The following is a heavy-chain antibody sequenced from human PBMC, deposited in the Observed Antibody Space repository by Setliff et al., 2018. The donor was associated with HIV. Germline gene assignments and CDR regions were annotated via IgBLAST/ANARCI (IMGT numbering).Heavy chain of an antibody. Sequence: SETLSLTRAVYGGSFSGYYCSWIRQPPGKGLEWIGEINHSGSTNYNMSLWSRVTISLDASRNQFSLELISVTAADTAVYYCAGGPGTTSIDYWAQGTLVTVSS. D-gene: IGHD1-26*01. CDR1: GGSFSGYY. CDR3: AGGPGTTSIDY. V-gene: IGHV4-34*01. CDR2: INHSGST. J-gene: IGHJ4*02.